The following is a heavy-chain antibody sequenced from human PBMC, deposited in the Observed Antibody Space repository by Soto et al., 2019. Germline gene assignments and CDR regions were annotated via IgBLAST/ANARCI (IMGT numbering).Heavy chain of an antibody. CDR2: ISYDGSNK. D-gene: IGHD3-9*01. V-gene: IGHV3-30*18. Sequence: GGSLRLSCAASGFTFSNYGMHWVRQAPGKGLEWVAVISYDGSNKYYADSVKGRFTISRDNSKNTLYLQMNSLRAGDTAVYYCANLDGFRYFDWLATGDYFDYWGQGTLVTVPS. CDR1: GFTFSNYG. CDR3: ANLDGFRYFDWLATGDYFDY. J-gene: IGHJ4*02.